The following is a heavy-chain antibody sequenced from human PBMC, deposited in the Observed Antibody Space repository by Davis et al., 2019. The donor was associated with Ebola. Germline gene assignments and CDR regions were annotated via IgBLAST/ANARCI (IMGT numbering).Heavy chain of an antibody. CDR1: GFTFSSYG. Sequence: PGGSLRLSCAASGFTFSSYGMHWVRQAPGKGLEWVAFIRYDGSNKYYADSVKGRFTISRDNSKNTLYLQMNSLRAEDTAVYYCAKDQLAAVAGYYYYMDVWGKGTTVTVSS. CDR3: AKDQLAAVAGYYYYMDV. V-gene: IGHV3-30*02. CDR2: IRYDGSNK. D-gene: IGHD6-19*01. J-gene: IGHJ6*03.